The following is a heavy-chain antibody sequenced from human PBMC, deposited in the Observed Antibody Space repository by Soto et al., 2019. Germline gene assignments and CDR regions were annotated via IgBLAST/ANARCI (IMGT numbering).Heavy chain of an antibody. CDR1: RASIYTYS. CDR2: IYSSGSA. CDR3: ATIVGANDF. Sequence: SETLSLTCTVSRASIYTYSWTWIRQPAGKGLQWIGHIYSSGSANYSPSLKSRVSMSVDSSKNQISLKLSSVTAADTAVYYCATIVGANDFWGQGTLVTVSS. J-gene: IGHJ4*02. V-gene: IGHV4-4*07. D-gene: IGHD1-26*01.